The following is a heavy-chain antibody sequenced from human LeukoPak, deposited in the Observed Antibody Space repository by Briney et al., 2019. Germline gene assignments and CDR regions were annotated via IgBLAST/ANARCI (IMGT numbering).Heavy chain of an antibody. Sequence: GGSLRLSCAASGFTFSSYSMNWVRQAPGKGPEWVSYISSSSNTIYYADSAKGRFTISRDNAKNSLYLQMNSLRAEDTAVYYCAPGYCSSTSCSHYFDYWGQGTLVTVSS. CDR2: ISSSSNTI. D-gene: IGHD2-2*01. CDR3: APGYCSSTSCSHYFDY. J-gene: IGHJ4*02. V-gene: IGHV3-48*01. CDR1: GFTFSSYS.